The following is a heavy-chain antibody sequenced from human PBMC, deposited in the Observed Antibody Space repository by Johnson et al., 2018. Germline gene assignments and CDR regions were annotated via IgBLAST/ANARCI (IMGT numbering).Heavy chain of an antibody. D-gene: IGHD1-26*01. CDR1: GFTFSNYA. CDR2: ISSGDGIGI. CDR3: FAGNARAIDAFTM. V-gene: IGHV3-64*01. J-gene: IGHJ3*02. Sequence: VQLVESGGGLVQPGGSLRLSCAASGFTFSNYAMHWVRQAPGKRLDYVSGISSGDGIGIFYASSVKGSFTIARDNSKNMQYLQMGSLCAEDKVVYYCFAGNARAIDAFTMWGQGTMVIVSS.